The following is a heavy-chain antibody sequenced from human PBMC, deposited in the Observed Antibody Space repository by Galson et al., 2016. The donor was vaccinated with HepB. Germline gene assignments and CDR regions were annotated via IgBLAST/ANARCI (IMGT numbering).Heavy chain of an antibody. V-gene: IGHV6-1*01. J-gene: IGHJ4*02. CDR2: TYYRSAWLD. D-gene: IGHD2-15*01. Sequence: CAISGDSVSSNSATWNWIRQSPSRGLEWLGRTYYRSAWLDDYAISVKSRISINPDTSKNRFSLHLSSVIPEDTAVYYCTRERRYCSDGSCYSFDYWGLGILVTVSS. CDR3: TRERRYCSDGSCYSFDY. CDR1: GDSVSSNSAT.